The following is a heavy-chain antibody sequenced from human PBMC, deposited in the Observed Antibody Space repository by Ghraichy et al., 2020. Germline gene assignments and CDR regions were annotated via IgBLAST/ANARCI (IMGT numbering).Heavy chain of an antibody. D-gene: IGHD4-17*01. CDR1: GFTFSSYA. V-gene: IGHV3-23*01. Sequence: GGSLRLSCAASGFTFSSYAMSWVRQAPGKGLEWVSAISGSGGSTYYADSVKGRFTISRDNSKNTLYLQMNSLRAEDTAVYYCAKGKDYGDPKLIYFDYWGQGTLVTVSS. CDR3: AKGKDYGDPKLIYFDY. J-gene: IGHJ4*02. CDR2: ISGSGGST.